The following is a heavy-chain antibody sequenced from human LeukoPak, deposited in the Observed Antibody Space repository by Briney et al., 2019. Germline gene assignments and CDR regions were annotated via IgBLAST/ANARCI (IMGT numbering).Heavy chain of an antibody. V-gene: IGHV3-74*01. D-gene: IGHD1-20*01. CDR3: ARSVTGTLWFDY. Sequence: GGSLRLSRAASGFTFSSYWMHWVRQAPGKGLVWVSRINSDGSSTSYADSVKGRFTISRDNAKNTLYLQMNSLRAEDTAVYYCARSVTGTLWFDYWGQGTLVTVSS. J-gene: IGHJ4*02. CDR2: INSDGSST. CDR1: GFTFSSYW.